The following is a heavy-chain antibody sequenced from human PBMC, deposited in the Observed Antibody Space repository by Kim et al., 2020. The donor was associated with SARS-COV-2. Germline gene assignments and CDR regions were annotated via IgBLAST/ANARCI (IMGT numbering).Heavy chain of an antibody. J-gene: IGHJ5*02. Sequence: GGSLRLSCAASGLTFSNAWMSWVRQAPGKGLEWVGRIKSKTDGGTIDYGAPVKGRFTISRDDSKNTLYLQMNSLKIEDTAVYYCTTEIVSRWATWGQGTLVTVSS. D-gene: IGHD1-26*01. CDR1: GLTFSNAW. CDR3: TTEIVSRWAT. CDR2: IKSKTDGGTI. V-gene: IGHV3-15*01.